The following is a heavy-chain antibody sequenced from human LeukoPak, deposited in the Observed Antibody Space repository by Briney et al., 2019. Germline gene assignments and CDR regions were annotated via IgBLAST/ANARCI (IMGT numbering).Heavy chain of an antibody. CDR2: ISSGNIYI. CDR3: AREGPDAFDI. Sequence: GGSLRLSCAASGFTFRSYSMNWVRQAPGKGLEWVSSISSGNIYIYYVDSVKGRFTVSRDNAKNSLYLQMNSLRAEDTAVYYCAREGPDAFDIWGQGTMVTVSS. CDR1: GFTFRSYS. V-gene: IGHV3-21*01. J-gene: IGHJ3*02.